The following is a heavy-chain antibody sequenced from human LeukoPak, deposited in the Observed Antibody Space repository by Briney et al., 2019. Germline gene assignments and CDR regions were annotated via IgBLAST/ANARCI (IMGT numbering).Heavy chain of an antibody. D-gene: IGHD3-22*01. Sequence: SETLSLTCAVDGGSFSGYYWSWIRQPPGKGLEWIGEINHSGSTNYNPSLKSRVTISVDTSKNQFSLKLSSVTAADTAVYYCARGNSSGYYHNWFDPWGQGTLVTVSS. CDR3: ARGNSSGYYHNWFDP. J-gene: IGHJ5*02. CDR1: GGSFSGYY. V-gene: IGHV4-34*01. CDR2: INHSGST.